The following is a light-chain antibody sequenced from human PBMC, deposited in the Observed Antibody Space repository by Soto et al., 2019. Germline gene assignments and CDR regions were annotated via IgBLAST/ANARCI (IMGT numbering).Light chain of an antibody. CDR2: GAS. V-gene: IGKV3D-15*01. CDR1: QSVAGK. CDR3: QQYNNWWT. J-gene: IGKJ1*01. Sequence: EIVLTQSPATLSVSPGERATLSCRASQSVAGKLAWYQQRPGQAPRLLIYGASTRATGIPARFGGGGSGTQFTLTITSLQSEDFAVYFCQQYNNWWTFGQGTKVDIK.